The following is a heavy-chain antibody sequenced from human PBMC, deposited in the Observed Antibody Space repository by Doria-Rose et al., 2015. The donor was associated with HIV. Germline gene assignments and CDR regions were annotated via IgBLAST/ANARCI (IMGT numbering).Heavy chain of an antibody. Sequence: QVQLQQRGAGLLKPSETLSLTCAVYGWSFSGYYWTCIRQSPGKGLEGIGEINHGGSTNYNPSLKSRVTISLDMSKNQFSLKVTSVTAADTAVYYCARGPSDFGDYVAFQHWGQGTLVTVSS. V-gene: IGHV4-34*01. J-gene: IGHJ1*01. D-gene: IGHD4-17*01. CDR2: INHGGST. CDR1: GWSFSGYY. CDR3: ARGPSDFGDYVAFQH.